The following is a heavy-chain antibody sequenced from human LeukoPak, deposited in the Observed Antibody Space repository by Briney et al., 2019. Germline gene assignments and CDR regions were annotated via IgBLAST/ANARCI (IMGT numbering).Heavy chain of an antibody. V-gene: IGHV3-33*06. J-gene: IGHJ5*02. D-gene: IGHD6-6*01. CDR1: GFTFSSYG. CDR2: IWYDGSNK. CDR3: AKEYSSSSKYNWFDP. Sequence: PGGSVRLSCAASGFTFSSYGMHWVRQAPGKGLGWVAVIWYDGSNKYYADSVKGRFTISRDNSKNTLYLQMNSLRAEDTVVYYCAKEYSSSSKYNWFDPWGQGTLVTVSS.